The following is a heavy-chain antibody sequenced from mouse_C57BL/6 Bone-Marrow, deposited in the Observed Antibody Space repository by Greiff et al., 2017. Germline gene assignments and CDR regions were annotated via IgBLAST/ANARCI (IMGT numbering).Heavy chain of an antibody. CDR1: GYTFTSYW. D-gene: IGHD1-1*01. Sequence: VQLQQPGAELVRPGTSVKLSCKASGYTFTSYWMHWVKQRPGQGLEWIGVIDPSDSYTNYNHKFKGKATLTVDTSSSTAYMQLSSLTSEDSAVYYWARGDYYGSSYRYFDVWGRGTTVTVSS. CDR2: IDPSDSYT. CDR3: ARGDYYGSSYRYFDV. J-gene: IGHJ1*03. V-gene: IGHV1-59*01.